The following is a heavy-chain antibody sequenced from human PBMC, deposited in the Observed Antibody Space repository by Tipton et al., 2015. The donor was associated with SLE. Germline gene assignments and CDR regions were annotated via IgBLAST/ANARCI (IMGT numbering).Heavy chain of an antibody. CDR1: GASISSGNYY. CDR2: IYTSGST. D-gene: IGHD6-19*01. V-gene: IGHV4-61*02. CDR3: ARDHPVAGPFDY. Sequence: TLSLTCTVSGASISSGNYYWSWIRQPAGKGLEWIGRIYTSGSTNYNPSLKSRVTMSVDTSKNQFSLKLSSGTAADTAVYYCARDHPVAGPFDYWGQGTLVTVSS. J-gene: IGHJ4*02.